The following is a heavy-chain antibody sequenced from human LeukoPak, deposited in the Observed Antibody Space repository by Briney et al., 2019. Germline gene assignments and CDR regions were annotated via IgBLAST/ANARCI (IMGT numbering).Heavy chain of an antibody. CDR2: ISYDGKNE. Sequence: GGSLRLSCAASGFTFDNYAMHWVRQTPGKGLEWVAIISYDGKNEFYADSVKGRFTISRDNSKNTLFLQMNRLKPEDTAVYYCAKYTPTYGGKGSIDYWGQGTLVTVSS. CDR3: AKYTPTYGGKGSIDY. CDR1: GFTFDNYA. D-gene: IGHD4-17*01. J-gene: IGHJ4*02. V-gene: IGHV3-30*18.